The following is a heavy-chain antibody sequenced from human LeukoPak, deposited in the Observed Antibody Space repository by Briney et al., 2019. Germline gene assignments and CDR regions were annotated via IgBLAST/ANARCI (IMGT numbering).Heavy chain of an antibody. Sequence: ASVKVSCKASGYTFSSSDINWVRQATGQGLEWKGWMNPNSGNTGYVQKFQGRVTMTRNTSISTAYMELSSLRSEDTAVYYCARGVTYCSSTSCYTLDYWGQGTLVTVSS. D-gene: IGHD2-2*02. CDR2: MNPNSGNT. CDR1: GYTFSSSD. V-gene: IGHV1-8*01. J-gene: IGHJ4*02. CDR3: ARGVTYCSSTSCYTLDY.